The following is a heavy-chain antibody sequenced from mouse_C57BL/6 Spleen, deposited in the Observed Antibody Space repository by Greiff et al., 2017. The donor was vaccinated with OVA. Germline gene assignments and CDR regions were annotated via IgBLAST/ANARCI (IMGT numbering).Heavy chain of an antibody. V-gene: IGHV1-9*01. CDR2: ILPGSGST. D-gene: IGHD2-1*01. CDR1: GYTFTGYW. Sequence: QVQLQQSGAELMKPGASVKLSCKATGYTFTGYWIEWVKQRPGHGLEWIGEILPGSGSTNYNEKFKGKATFTADTSSNTAYMQLSSLTTEDSAIYYCASLGGNYVFFAYWGQGTLVTVSA. J-gene: IGHJ3*01. CDR3: ASLGGNYVFFAY.